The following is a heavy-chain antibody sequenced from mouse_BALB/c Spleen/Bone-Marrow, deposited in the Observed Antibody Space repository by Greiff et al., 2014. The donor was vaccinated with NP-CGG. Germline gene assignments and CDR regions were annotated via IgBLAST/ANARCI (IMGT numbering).Heavy chain of an antibody. CDR2: INPGSGGT. Sequence: VQVVESGAELVRPGTSVKVSCKASGYAFTNYLIEWVKQRPGQGLEWIGVINPGSGGTNYNEKFKGKATLTADKSSSTAYMQLSSLTSDDSAVYFCARRDYSFAYWGQRTLVTVSA. D-gene: IGHD2-13*01. V-gene: IGHV1-54*01. CDR3: ARRDYSFAY. CDR1: GYAFTNYL. J-gene: IGHJ3*01.